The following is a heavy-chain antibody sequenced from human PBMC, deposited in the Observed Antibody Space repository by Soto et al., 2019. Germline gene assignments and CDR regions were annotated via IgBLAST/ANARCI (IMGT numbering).Heavy chain of an antibody. CDR1: GYTFTSYG. V-gene: IGHV1-18*01. CDR3: ARDAYCGGDCYGVVYFDY. Sequence: ASVKFSCKASGYTFTSYGISWVRQAPGQGLEWMGWISAYNGNTNYAQKLQGRVTMTTDTSTSTAYMELRSLRSDDTAVYYCARDAYCGGDCYGVVYFDYWGQGTLVTVS. D-gene: IGHD2-21*02. CDR2: ISAYNGNT. J-gene: IGHJ4*02.